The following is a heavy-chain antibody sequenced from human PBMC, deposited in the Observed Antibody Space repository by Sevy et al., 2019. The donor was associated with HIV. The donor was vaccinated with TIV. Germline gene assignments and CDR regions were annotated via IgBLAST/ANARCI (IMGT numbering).Heavy chain of an antibody. CDR1: GDSVSSNSPA. D-gene: IGHD6-19*01. Sequence: SQTLSLTCAISGDSVSSNSPAWTWIRQSPSRGLEWLGRTYYRSQWYNDYAVSVKSRITINPETSKNQFSLQLNSGTPEDTAVYYCARDPRSSGWYIPYYFDYWGQGTLVTVSS. CDR3: ARDPRSSGWYIPYYFDY. CDR2: TYYRSQWYN. J-gene: IGHJ4*02. V-gene: IGHV6-1*01.